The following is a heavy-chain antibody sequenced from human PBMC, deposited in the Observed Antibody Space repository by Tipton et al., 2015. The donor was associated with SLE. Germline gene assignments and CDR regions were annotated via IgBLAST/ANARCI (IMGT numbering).Heavy chain of an antibody. J-gene: IGHJ4*02. CDR3: AKNIFYYDSSGYYSDY. CDR1: GFTFSSYA. D-gene: IGHD3-22*01. V-gene: IGHV3-23*01. CDR2: ISGSGGST. Sequence: GSLRLSCAASGFTFSSYAMSWVRQAPGKGLEWVSAISGSGGSTYYADSVKGRFTISRDNSKNTLYLQMNSLRAEDTAVYYCAKNIFYYDSSGYYSDYWGQGTLVTVSS.